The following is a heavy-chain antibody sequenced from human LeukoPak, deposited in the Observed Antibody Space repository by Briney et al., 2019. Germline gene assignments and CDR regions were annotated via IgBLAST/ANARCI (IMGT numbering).Heavy chain of an antibody. D-gene: IGHD3-10*01. CDR2: IYYSGST. J-gene: IGHJ4*02. CDR1: GGPISSSSCY. Sequence: SETLSLTCTVSGGPISSSSCYWGWIRQPAGKGLEWIGSIYYSGSTYYNPSLKSRVTISVDTSKNQFSLKLSSVTAADTAVYYCARLPAGSGSLSYFDYWGQGTLATVSS. CDR3: ARLPAGSGSLSYFDY. V-gene: IGHV4-39*01.